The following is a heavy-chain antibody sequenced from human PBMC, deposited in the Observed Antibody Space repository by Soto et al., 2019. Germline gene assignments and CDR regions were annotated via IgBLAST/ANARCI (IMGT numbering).Heavy chain of an antibody. Sequence: QVQLVQSGAEVKKPGASVKVSCKASGYTLTSYGISWVRQAPGQGLEWMGWISAYNGNTNYAQKLQGRVTMTTDTSTSTAYMELRSLRSDDTAVYYCARDIAAAGTHYYYGMDVWGQGTTVTVS. J-gene: IGHJ6*02. V-gene: IGHV1-18*04. CDR3: ARDIAAAGTHYYYGMDV. D-gene: IGHD6-13*01. CDR1: GYTLTSYG. CDR2: ISAYNGNT.